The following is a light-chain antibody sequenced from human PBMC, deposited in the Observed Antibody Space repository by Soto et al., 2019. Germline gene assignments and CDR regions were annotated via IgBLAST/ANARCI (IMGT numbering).Light chain of an antibody. V-gene: IGLV2-14*01. CDR1: SSDVGGYNY. Sequence: QSALTQPASVSGSPGQSITIACTGTSSDVGGYNYVSWYQQHPGKAPKVMIYEVSHRPSGVSDRFSGSKSGNTASLTISGRQDEDEADYYCSSYTTSSTLVVFGGGTQLTVL. CDR3: SSYTTSSTLVV. CDR2: EVS. J-gene: IGLJ2*01.